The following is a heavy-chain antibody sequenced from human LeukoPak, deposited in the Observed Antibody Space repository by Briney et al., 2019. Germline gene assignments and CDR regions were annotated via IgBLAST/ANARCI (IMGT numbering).Heavy chain of an antibody. J-gene: IGHJ4*02. CDR3: ARVKYDYVWGSLNY. CDR1: GFTFSDYY. V-gene: IGHV3-11*04. CDR2: ISSSGSTI. D-gene: IGHD3-16*01. Sequence: GGSLRLSCAASGFTFSDYYMSWIRQAPGKVLEWVSYISSSGSTIYYADSVKGRFTISRDNAKNSLYLQMNSLRAEDTAVYYCARVKYDYVWGSLNYWGQGTLVTVSS.